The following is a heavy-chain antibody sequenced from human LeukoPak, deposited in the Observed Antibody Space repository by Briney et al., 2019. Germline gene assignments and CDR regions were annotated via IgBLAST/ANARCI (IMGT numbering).Heavy chain of an antibody. CDR2: ISAYNGNT. CDR3: ARGYYYDNSGYSGDY. J-gene: IGHJ4*02. CDR1: GYTFTSYG. Sequence: ASVKVSCKASGYTFTSYGISWVRQAPGQGLEWMGWISAYNGNTNYAQKLQGRVTMTTDTSTSTAYMELRSLRSDDTAVYYCARGYYYDNSGYSGDYWGQGTLVTVSS. D-gene: IGHD3-22*01. V-gene: IGHV1-18*01.